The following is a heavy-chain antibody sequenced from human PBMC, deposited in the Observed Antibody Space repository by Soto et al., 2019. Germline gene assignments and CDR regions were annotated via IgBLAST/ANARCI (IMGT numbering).Heavy chain of an antibody. Sequence: SETLSLTCAVSGGSFSGFFWGWIRQPPGKGLEWIGEVNHGGSTNYNPSLKSRVTISSDTSKNHFSLTLRSVTAADTAVYYCARAAVAAGGPFDKWGQGALVTVS. V-gene: IGHV4-34*01. CDR2: VNHGGST. CDR1: GGSFSGFF. CDR3: ARAAVAAGGPFDK. D-gene: IGHD2-15*01. J-gene: IGHJ4*02.